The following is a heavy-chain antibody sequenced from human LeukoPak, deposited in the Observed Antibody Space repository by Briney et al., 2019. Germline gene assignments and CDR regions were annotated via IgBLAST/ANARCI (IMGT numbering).Heavy chain of an antibody. CDR3: AREGFEYCSSTSCYGHYYYYYGMDV. Sequence: ASVKVSCKASGYTFTSYAMHWVRQAPGQRLEWMGWINAGNGNTKYSQKFQGRVTITRDTSASTAYMELSSLRSEDTAVYYCAREGFEYCSSTSCYGHYYYYYGMDVWGQGTTVTVSS. CDR1: GYTFTSYA. J-gene: IGHJ6*02. V-gene: IGHV1-3*01. D-gene: IGHD2-2*01. CDR2: INAGNGNT.